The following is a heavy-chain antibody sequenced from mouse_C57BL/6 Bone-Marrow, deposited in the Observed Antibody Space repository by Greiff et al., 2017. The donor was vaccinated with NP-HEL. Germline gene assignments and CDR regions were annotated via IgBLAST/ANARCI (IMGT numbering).Heavy chain of an antibody. Sequence: QVQLQQSGPELVKPGASVKISCKASGYAFSSSWMNWVKQRPGKGLEWIGRIYPGGGDTNYYGKFKGKATLTADKSSSTAYMQLSSLTSEDSAVYFCSRSGAYYSIYFYYWGQGTTLTVSS. CDR3: SRSGAYYSIYFYY. CDR1: GYAFSSSW. D-gene: IGHD2-5*01. CDR2: IYPGGGDT. J-gene: IGHJ2*01. V-gene: IGHV1-82*01.